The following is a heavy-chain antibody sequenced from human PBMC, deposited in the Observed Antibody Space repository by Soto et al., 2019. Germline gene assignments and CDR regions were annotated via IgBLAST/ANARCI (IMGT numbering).Heavy chain of an antibody. V-gene: IGHV3-48*02. CDR1: GFTFSGFT. D-gene: IGHD2-2*01. J-gene: IGHJ4*02. Sequence: PGGSLRLSCAASGFTFSGFTMNWVRQAPGRGLEWISYISRGGETMYYADSVKGRFTISRDNAGNSLYLQMNSLRDEDTAVYYCASRNLAGCSGTDCLYYFDYWGQGTLVTVSS. CDR3: ASRNLAGCSGTDCLYYFDY. CDR2: ISRGGETM.